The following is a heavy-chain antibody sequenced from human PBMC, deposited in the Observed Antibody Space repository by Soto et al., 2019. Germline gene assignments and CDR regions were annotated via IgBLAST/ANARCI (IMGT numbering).Heavy chain of an antibody. Sequence: LRLSCAASGFTFSSYGMHWVRQAPGKGLEWVAVIWYDGSNKYYADSVKGRFTISRDNSKNTLYLQMNSLRAEDTAVYYCARAYCGGDCYGAFDIWGQGTMVTVSS. V-gene: IGHV3-33*01. CDR3: ARAYCGGDCYGAFDI. CDR2: IWYDGSNK. D-gene: IGHD2-21*02. J-gene: IGHJ3*02. CDR1: GFTFSSYG.